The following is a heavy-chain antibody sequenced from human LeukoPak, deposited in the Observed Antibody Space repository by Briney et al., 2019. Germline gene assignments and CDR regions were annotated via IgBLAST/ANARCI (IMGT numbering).Heavy chain of an antibody. CDR2: IYHSGST. Sequence: SETLSLACTVSGYSISSGYYWGWIRQPPGKGLEWIGSIYHSGSTYCNPSLKSRVTISVDTSKNQFSLKLSSVTAADTAVYYCGRGITMIVVVITSNWFDPWGQGTLVTVSS. J-gene: IGHJ5*02. V-gene: IGHV4-38-2*02. CDR1: GYSISSGYY. D-gene: IGHD3-22*01. CDR3: GRGITMIVVVITSNWFDP.